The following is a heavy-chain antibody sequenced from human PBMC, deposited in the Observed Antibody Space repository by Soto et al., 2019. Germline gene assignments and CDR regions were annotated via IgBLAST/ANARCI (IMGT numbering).Heavy chain of an antibody. V-gene: IGHV3-30*18. J-gene: IGHJ4*02. CDR1: GFTFSSYG. CDR2: ISYDGSNK. CDR3: AKDRWIQLWEGDFDY. Sequence: QVQLVESGGGVVQPGRSLRLSCAASGFTFSSYGMHWVRQAPGKGLEWVAVISYDGSNKYYADSVKGRFTISRDNSKNTLYLQMNSLRAEDTAVYYCAKDRWIQLWEGDFDYWGQGTLVTVSS. D-gene: IGHD5-18*01.